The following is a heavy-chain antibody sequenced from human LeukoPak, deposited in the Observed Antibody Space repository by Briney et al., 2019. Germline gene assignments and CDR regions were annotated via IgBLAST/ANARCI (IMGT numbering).Heavy chain of an antibody. V-gene: IGHV3-21*01. CDR1: GFTFSTYS. J-gene: IGHJ4*02. Sequence: GGSLRLSCVASGFTFSTYSMRWVRQAPGKGLEWVSSISSSISYVYYADSVKGRFTISRDNAKNSLNLQMNSLRAEDTAVYYCARDATPAAGSDYWGQGTLVTVSS. CDR2: ISSSISYV. CDR3: ARDATPAAGSDY. D-gene: IGHD6-13*01.